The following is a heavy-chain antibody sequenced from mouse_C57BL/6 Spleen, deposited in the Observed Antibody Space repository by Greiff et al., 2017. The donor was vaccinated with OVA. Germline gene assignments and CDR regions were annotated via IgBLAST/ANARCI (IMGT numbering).Heavy chain of an antibody. V-gene: IGHV1-50*01. CDR2: IDPSDSYT. CDR1: GYTFTSYW. CDR3: ARRESTMVTGAWFAY. Sequence: QVQLQQPGAELVKPGASVKLSCKASGYTFTSYWMQWVKQRPGQGLEWIGEIDPSDSYTNYNQKFKGKATLTVDTSSSTAYMQLSSLTSEDSAVYYGARRESTMVTGAWFAYWGQGTLVTVSA. J-gene: IGHJ3*01. D-gene: IGHD2-2*01.